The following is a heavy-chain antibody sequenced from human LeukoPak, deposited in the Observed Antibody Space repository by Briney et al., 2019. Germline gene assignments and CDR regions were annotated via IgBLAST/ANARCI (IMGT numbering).Heavy chain of an antibody. V-gene: IGHV1-18*01. Sequence: ASVKVSCKASGYTFTSYGISWVRQAPGQGLEWMGWIGAYNGNTNYAQKLQGRVTMTTDTSTSTVYMELSSLRSEDTAVYYCARALYSAAGYSSGWYAFDIWGQGTMVTVSS. CDR2: IGAYNGNT. D-gene: IGHD6-19*01. CDR1: GYTFTSYG. CDR3: ARALYSAAGYSSGWYAFDI. J-gene: IGHJ3*02.